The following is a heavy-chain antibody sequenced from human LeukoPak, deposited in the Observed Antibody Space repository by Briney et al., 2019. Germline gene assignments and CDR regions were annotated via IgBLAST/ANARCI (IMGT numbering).Heavy chain of an antibody. Sequence: RASVKVSCKASGGTFSRYAINWVRQAPGQGPEWMGGTIPIFGTANYAQKFQGRVTITADASTNTAYMELSRLRSEDTAIYYCARGSGDDTRRATPFAFWGQGSLVTVSS. J-gene: IGHJ4*02. CDR1: GGTFSRYA. CDR2: TIPIFGTA. D-gene: IGHD5-12*01. CDR3: ARGSGDDTRRATPFAF. V-gene: IGHV1-69*13.